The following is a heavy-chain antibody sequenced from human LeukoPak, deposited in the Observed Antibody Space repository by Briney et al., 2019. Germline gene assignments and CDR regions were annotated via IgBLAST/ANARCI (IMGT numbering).Heavy chain of an antibody. V-gene: IGHV4-30-4*01. Sequence: SETLSLTCTVSGGSISSGDYYWSWIRQPPGKGLEWIGYIYYSGSTYYNPSLKSRVTISVDTSKNQFSLKLSSVTAADTAVYYCARDRSTLNIAVAGTGGYWGQGTLVTVSS. CDR1: GGSISSGDYY. J-gene: IGHJ4*02. CDR2: IYYSGST. CDR3: ARDRSTLNIAVAGTGGY. D-gene: IGHD6-19*01.